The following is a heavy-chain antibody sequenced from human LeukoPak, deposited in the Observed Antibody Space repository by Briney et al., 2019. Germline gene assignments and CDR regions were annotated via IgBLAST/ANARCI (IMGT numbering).Heavy chain of an antibody. CDR3: AGPTGATAGFDI. Sequence: SETLSLTCTVSGGSMTNYYWSWIRQPPGKGLEWIAYSHNSGETRYNPSLKSRITISVDTSKNQFPLSLRSVDAAEKAGYYCAGPTGATAGFDIWGQGTTVTVSA. CDR1: GGSMTNYY. D-gene: IGHD1-14*01. J-gene: IGHJ3*02. CDR2: SHNSGET. V-gene: IGHV4-59*08.